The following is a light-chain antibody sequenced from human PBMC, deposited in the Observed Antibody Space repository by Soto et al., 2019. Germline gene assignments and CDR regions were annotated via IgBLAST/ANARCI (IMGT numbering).Light chain of an antibody. V-gene: IGKV3D-20*02. CDR3: QQRSNWRIT. CDR2: GAS. CDR1: QSVSSSY. J-gene: IGKJ5*01. Sequence: ENVMTLSPCTLSLSKGETATLSCRASQSVSSSYLAWYQQKPGQAPRLLIYGASSRATGIPARFSGSGSGTDFTLTISSLEPEDFAVYYCQQRSNWRITFGQGTRLEIK.